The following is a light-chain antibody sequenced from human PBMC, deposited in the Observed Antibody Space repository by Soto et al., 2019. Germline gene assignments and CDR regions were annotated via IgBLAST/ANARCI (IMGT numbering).Light chain of an antibody. CDR2: AAS. Sequence: DIQLTQSPSFLSASVGDRITITCRTSEDISSYLAWYQQKLGEAPKLLIYAASTLQSGVPLRFSGSGSGTDFTLTVSSLQHEDFATYYCQQLKSYPRTFGQGTKVQVK. CDR1: EDISSY. V-gene: IGKV1-9*01. J-gene: IGKJ1*01. CDR3: QQLKSYPRT.